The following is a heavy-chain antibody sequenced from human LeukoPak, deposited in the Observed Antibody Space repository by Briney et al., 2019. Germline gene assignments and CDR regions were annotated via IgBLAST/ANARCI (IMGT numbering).Heavy chain of an antibody. CDR1: GVSITCYY. Sequence: PSDTLSITCTAPGVSITCYYWCLIRQPPGMGLDWLGSSYYIGSTNYNPSLKSRYTISVDTSKNQFSLKLTSVTVAHTTVYYGAASGSPHYFDYWGQGPRVSVSS. CDR3: AASGSPHYFDY. CDR2: SYYIGST. D-gene: IGHD1-26*01. V-gene: IGHV4-59*12. J-gene: IGHJ4*02.